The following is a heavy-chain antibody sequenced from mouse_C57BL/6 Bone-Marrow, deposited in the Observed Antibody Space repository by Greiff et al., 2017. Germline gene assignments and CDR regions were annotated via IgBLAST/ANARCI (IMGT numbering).Heavy chain of an antibody. D-gene: IGHD5-1*01. CDR2: INPSSGYT. J-gene: IGHJ3*01. CDR3: ASHGVPFAY. Sequence: QVQLQQSGAELAKPGASVKLSCKASGYTFTSYWMHWVKQRPGQGLEWIGYINPSSGYTKYNQKFKDKATLAADKSSSTAYMQLSSLAYEDSAVYDCASHGVPFAYWGQGTLVTVSA. CDR1: GYTFTSYW. V-gene: IGHV1-7*01.